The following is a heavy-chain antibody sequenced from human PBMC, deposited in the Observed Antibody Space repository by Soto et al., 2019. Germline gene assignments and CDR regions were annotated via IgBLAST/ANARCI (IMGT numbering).Heavy chain of an antibody. CDR1: GFTFSSYG. CDR3: ARDGGGSYFSYYYGMDV. D-gene: IGHD1-26*01. V-gene: IGHV3-33*01. Sequence: GGSLRLSCAASGFTFSSYGMHWVRQAPGKGLEWVAVIWYDGSNKYYADSVKGRFTISRDNSKNTLYLQMNSLRAEDTAVYYCARDGGGSYFSYYYGMDVWGQGTTVTVSS. CDR2: IWYDGSNK. J-gene: IGHJ6*02.